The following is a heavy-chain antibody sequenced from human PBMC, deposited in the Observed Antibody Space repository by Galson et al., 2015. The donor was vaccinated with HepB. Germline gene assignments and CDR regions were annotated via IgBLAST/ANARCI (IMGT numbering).Heavy chain of an antibody. V-gene: IGHV1-24*01. CDR3: ATLLGIGYRGVIITYPDY. Sequence: SVKVSCKVSGYTLTELSMHWVRQAPGKGLEWMGGFDPEDGETIYAQKFQGRVTMTEDTSTDTAYMELSSLRSEDTAVYYCATLLGIGYRGVIITYPDYWGQGTLVTVSS. J-gene: IGHJ4*02. D-gene: IGHD3-10*01. CDR1: GYTLTELS. CDR2: FDPEDGET.